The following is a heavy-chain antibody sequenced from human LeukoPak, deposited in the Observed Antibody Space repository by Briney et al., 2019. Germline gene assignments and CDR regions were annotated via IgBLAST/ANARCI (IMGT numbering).Heavy chain of an antibody. CDR2: ISGGGDYT. CDR3: VKVGSNYGDPKDY. V-gene: IGHV3-23*01. J-gene: IGHJ4*02. CDR1: GVTFSRDA. D-gene: IGHD4-17*01. Sequence: GRSLRLSCAASGVTFSRDAMSWARYAPGQGLDWISTISGGGDYTFYADSVKGRFTVSRDNSKNTLFVQMNSLRADDTAVYYCVKVGSNYGDPKDYWGQGTLVSVTS.